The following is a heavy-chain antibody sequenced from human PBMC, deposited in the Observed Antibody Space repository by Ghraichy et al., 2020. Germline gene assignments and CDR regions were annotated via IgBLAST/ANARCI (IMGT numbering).Heavy chain of an antibody. CDR3: VRAGPTGAY. V-gene: IGHV3-74*01. CDR1: GFTFSTYW. J-gene: IGHJ4*02. Sequence: GESLNISCAASGFTFSTYWMHWVRRPPGKCLEWFSRIRPDGSFTSYADSVLGRSTISRDNDKHPLYLQMNSLRADDTAIYYCVRAGPTGAYWGQGTLVTVSS. D-gene: IGHD1-26*01. CDR2: IRPDGSFT.